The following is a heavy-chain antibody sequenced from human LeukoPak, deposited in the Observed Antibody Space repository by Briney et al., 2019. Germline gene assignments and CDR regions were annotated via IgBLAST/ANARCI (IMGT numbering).Heavy chain of an antibody. CDR2: IYYSGNT. V-gene: IGHV4-39*07. D-gene: IGHD3-9*01. CDR1: GDSISTSNSY. CDR3: ARAGGWLLGVNWFDP. Sequence: QASETLSLTCTVSGDSISTSNSYWGWIRQPPGKGLEWIGSIYYSGNTYYNASLKSRVTISVDTSKNQFSLKLSSVTAADTAVYYCARAGGWLLGVNWFDPWGQGTLVTVSS. J-gene: IGHJ5*02.